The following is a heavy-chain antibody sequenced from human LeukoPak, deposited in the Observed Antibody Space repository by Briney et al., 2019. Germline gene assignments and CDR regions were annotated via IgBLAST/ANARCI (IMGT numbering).Heavy chain of an antibody. CDR3: ARDLYSRRMHYYGSGSYFVY. CDR2: ISAYNGNT. Sequence: ASVKVSCKASGYTFPSYGISWVRQAPGQGLEWMGWISAYNGNTHYAQEVQGRVTMTTDTSTSTAYMDLRSLKSDDTAVYYCARDLYSRRMHYYGSGSYFVYWGQGTLVTVSS. V-gene: IGHV1-18*01. CDR1: GYTFPSYG. D-gene: IGHD3-10*01. J-gene: IGHJ4*02.